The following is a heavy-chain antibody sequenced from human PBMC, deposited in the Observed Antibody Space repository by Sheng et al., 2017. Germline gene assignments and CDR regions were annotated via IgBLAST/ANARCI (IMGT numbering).Heavy chain of an antibody. CDR1: GYSISSGYY. D-gene: IGHD4-17*01. CDR3: ARLDYGASGEPIDY. J-gene: IGHJ4*02. CDR2: IYHSGST. V-gene: IGHV4-38-2*01. Sequence: QVQLQESGPGLVKPSETLSLTCAVSGYSISSGYYWGWIRQPPGKGLEWIGSIYHSGSTYYNPSLKSRVTISVDTSKNQFSLKLSSVTAADTAVYYCARLDYGASGEPIDYWGQGTLVTVSS.